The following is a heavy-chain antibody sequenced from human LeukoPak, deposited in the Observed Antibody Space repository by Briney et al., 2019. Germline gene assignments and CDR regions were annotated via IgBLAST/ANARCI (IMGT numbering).Heavy chain of an antibody. V-gene: IGHV3-7*01. CDR1: GFTFSSYA. J-gene: IGHJ5*01. CDR3: TREDYVWGSNWFDP. D-gene: IGHD3-16*01. Sequence: GGSLRLSCAASGFTFSSYAMSWVRQAPGKGLEWVANINRDGSEKYYADSVKGRFTISRDNGKNSLALQMNSLRVEDTAVYYCTREDYVWGSNWFDPWGQGTLVTVSS. CDR2: INRDGSEK.